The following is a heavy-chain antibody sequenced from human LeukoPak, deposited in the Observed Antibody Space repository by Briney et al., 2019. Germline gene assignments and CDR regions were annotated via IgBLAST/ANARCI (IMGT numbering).Heavy chain of an antibody. V-gene: IGHV4-59*01. Sequence: PSETLSLTCTVSGGSISSYYWSWIRQPPGKGLEWIGYIYYGGSTNYNPSLKSRVTISVDTSKNQFSLKLSSVTAADTAVYYCARAGYYYGSGSYSYYYYYMDVWGKGTTVTISS. CDR1: GGSISSYY. D-gene: IGHD3-10*01. J-gene: IGHJ6*03. CDR2: IYYGGST. CDR3: ARAGYYYGSGSYSYYYYYMDV.